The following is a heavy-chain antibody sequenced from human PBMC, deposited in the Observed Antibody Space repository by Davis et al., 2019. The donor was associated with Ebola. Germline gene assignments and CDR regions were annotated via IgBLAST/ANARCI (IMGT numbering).Heavy chain of an antibody. D-gene: IGHD4-23*01. J-gene: IGHJ6*02. CDR2: IIPILGIA. Sequence: SVKVSCKASGGTFSSYAISWVRQAPGQGLEWMGTIIPILGIANYAQKFQGRVTITADKSTGTAYMELSSLRSEDTAVYYCARVTLTYGMDVWAQGTTVTVSS. V-gene: IGHV1-69*04. CDR1: GGTFSSYA. CDR3: ARVTLTYGMDV.